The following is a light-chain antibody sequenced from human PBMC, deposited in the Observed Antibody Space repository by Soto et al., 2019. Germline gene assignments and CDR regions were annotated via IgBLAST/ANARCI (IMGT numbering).Light chain of an antibody. CDR3: MQGTHWPPLT. V-gene: IGKV2-30*01. J-gene: IGKJ5*01. CDR2: DVS. Sequence: DVVLTQSPLSLPVTLGQPASISCRSSQSLLYSHGNTYLNWFQQRPGQSPRRLIFDVSNRDSGVPDRFSGTGSGTDFTLKISRVEAEDVGVYYCMQGTHWPPLTFGQGTRLEIK. CDR1: QSLLYSHGNTY.